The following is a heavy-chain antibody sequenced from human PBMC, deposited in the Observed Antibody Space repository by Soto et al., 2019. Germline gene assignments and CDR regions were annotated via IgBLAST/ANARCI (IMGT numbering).Heavy chain of an antibody. J-gene: IGHJ4*02. CDR1: GSTFTSYD. D-gene: IGHD1-26*01. CDR2: MNPNSGNT. CDR3: AREVGNRVDY. V-gene: IGHV1-8*01. Sequence: GSLKVSCNSSGSTFTSYDINCGRQAPGQGLEWMGWMNPNSGNTGYAQKFQGRVTMTRNTSISTAYMELSSLRSEDTAVYYCAREVGNRVDYWGQGTLVTVSS.